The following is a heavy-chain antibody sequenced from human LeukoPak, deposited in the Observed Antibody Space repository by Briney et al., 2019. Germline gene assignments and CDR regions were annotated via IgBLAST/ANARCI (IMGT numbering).Heavy chain of an antibody. D-gene: IGHD3-3*01. V-gene: IGHV3-7*01. CDR3: ARLWGDVTIFDY. Sequence: GGSLRLSCAASGFTFSAFWMSWVRQAPGKGLEWVANIKQDGSEIYYVDSVKGRFTVSRDNARNSLYLQTNSLRAEDTAVYYCARLWGDVTIFDYWGQGTLVTVSS. CDR1: GFTFSAFW. CDR2: IKQDGSEI. J-gene: IGHJ4*02.